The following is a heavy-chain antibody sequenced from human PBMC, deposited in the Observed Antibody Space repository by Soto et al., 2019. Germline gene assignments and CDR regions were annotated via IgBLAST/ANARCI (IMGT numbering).Heavy chain of an antibody. J-gene: IGHJ5*02. Sequence: PSETLSLTCAVYGGSFSGYYWSWILQPPGKGLEWIGEINHSGSTNYNPSLKSRFTISVDTSKNQFSLKLSSVTAADTAVYYCARHQRTYSSSWYGANWFDPWGQGTLVTVSS. V-gene: IGHV4-34*01. CDR3: ARHQRTYSSSWYGANWFDP. CDR1: GGSFSGYY. CDR2: INHSGST. D-gene: IGHD6-13*01.